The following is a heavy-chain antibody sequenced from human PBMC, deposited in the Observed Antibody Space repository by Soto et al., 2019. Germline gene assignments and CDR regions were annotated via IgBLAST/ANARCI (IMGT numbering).Heavy chain of an antibody. J-gene: IGHJ3*01. CDR1: GFTFSANV. V-gene: IGHV1-3*01. D-gene: IGHD2-21*01. CDR3: ARDRHSVGPRAKGECDV. Sequence: QVQLVQYGAELKKPGASVNISCTASGFTFSANVINWVRQAPGKGLEGMGWLNPDTGNTRYSETFQGRDTISWQPSACIAYLKLSELEKEDTARECSARDRHSVGPRAKGECDVWGQGTTTTASS. CDR2: LNPDTGNT.